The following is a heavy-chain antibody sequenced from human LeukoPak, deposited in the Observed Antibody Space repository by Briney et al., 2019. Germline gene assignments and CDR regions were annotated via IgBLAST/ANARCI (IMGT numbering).Heavy chain of an antibody. CDR2: ISYDGSNK. J-gene: IGHJ4*02. D-gene: IGHD3-3*01. V-gene: IGHV3-30*04. CDR3: ARNGAVAWYYFDY. CDR1: GFTFSSYA. Sequence: GGSLRLSCAASGFTFSSYAMYWVRQAPGKGLEWVAVISYDGSNKYYADSVKGRFTISRDDSKNTLYLQMNSLRAEDTAVYYCARNGAVAWYYFDYWGQGTLVTVSS.